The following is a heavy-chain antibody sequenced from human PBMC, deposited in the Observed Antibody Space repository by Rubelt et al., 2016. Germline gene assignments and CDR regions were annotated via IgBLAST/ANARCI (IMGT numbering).Heavy chain of an antibody. V-gene: IGHV1-18*01. Sequence: QVQLVQSGAEVKKPGASVKVSCKASGYTFTSYGISWVRQAPGQGLEWMGWISAYKGNTNYARKLQGRVTMTTDTSTSTAYMGLRSLRSDDTAVYDCARRDGYNWDDAFDICGQGTMVTVSS. D-gene: IGHD5-24*01. CDR1: GYTFTSYG. CDR2: ISAYKGNT. CDR3: ARRDGYNWDDAFDI. J-gene: IGHJ3*02.